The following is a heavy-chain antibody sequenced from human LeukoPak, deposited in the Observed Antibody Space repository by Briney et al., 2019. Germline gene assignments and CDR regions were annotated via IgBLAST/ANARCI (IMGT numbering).Heavy chain of an antibody. CDR3: ARPHSSGWYGVYDI. D-gene: IGHD6-19*01. V-gene: IGHV4-59*08. J-gene: IGHJ3*02. CDR2: FAYSGTT. CDR1: DGSISSHY. Sequence: SETLSLTCTVSDGSISSHYWSWIRQPPGKGLEWIGHFAYSGTTSYNASLKSRVTISVDTSKNQFSLTLTSVTAADTAVYYGARPHSSGWYGVYDIWGQGTMVTVSS.